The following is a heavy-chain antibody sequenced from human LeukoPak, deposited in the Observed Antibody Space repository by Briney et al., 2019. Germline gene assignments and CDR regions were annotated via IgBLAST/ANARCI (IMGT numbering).Heavy chain of an antibody. CDR3: AREGEGDYGDQRGAFDI. D-gene: IGHD4-17*01. CDR2: IYYSGST. Sequence: SETLSLTCTVSGGSISSSSYYWGWIRQPPGKGLEWIGSIYYSGSTYYNPSLKSRVTISVDTSKNQFSLKLSSVTAADTAVYYCAREGEGDYGDQRGAFDIWGQGTMVTVSS. J-gene: IGHJ3*02. V-gene: IGHV4-39*07. CDR1: GGSISSSSYY.